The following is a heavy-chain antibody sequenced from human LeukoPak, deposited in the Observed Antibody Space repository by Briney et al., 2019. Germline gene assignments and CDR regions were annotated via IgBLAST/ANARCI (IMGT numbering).Heavy chain of an antibody. CDR3: AREKGCSGGSCYDWFDP. CDR1: GGSISSYY. D-gene: IGHD2-15*01. V-gene: IGHV4-4*07. Sequence: TSETLSLTCTVSGGSISSYYWTWIRQPAGKGLEWIGRIYTSGSTIYNPSFKSRVTMSVDTSKNQFSLRLSSVTAADTAVYYCAREKGCSGGSCYDWFDPWGQGILVTVSS. CDR2: IYTSGST. J-gene: IGHJ5*02.